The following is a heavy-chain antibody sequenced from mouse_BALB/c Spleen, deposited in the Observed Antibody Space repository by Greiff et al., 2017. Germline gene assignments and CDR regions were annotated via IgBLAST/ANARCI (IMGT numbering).Heavy chain of an antibody. CDR1: GYTFTDYA. J-gene: IGHJ2*01. CDR3: AREDGSSVDY. Sequence: VQLQQSGAELVRPGVSVKISCKGSGYTFTDYAMHWVKQSHAKSLEWIGVISTYYGDASYNQKFKGKATMTVDKSSSTAYMELARLTSEDSAIYYCAREDGSSVDYWGQGTTLTVSS. CDR2: ISTYYGDA. D-gene: IGHD1-1*01. V-gene: IGHV1S137*01.